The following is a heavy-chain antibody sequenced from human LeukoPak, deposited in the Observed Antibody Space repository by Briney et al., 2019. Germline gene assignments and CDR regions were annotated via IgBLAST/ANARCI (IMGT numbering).Heavy chain of an antibody. V-gene: IGHV1-18*01. D-gene: IGHD6-13*01. Sequence: ASVKVSCKASGYTFTSYGISWVRQAPGQGLEWMGWISAYNGNTNYAQKLQGRVTITRDTSASTAYMELSSLRSEDTAVYYCARLAKKYSSSWPDWWFDPWGQGTLVTVSS. J-gene: IGHJ5*02. CDR3: ARLAKKYSSSWPDWWFDP. CDR2: ISAYNGNT. CDR1: GYTFTSYG.